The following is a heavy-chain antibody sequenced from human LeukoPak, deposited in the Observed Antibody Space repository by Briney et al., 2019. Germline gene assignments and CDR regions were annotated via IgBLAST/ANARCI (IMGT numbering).Heavy chain of an antibody. CDR2: INTNTGNP. D-gene: IGHD2-15*01. J-gene: IGHJ4*02. CDR3: ARGRSCSGGNCYLEFDY. CDR1: GYTFTSYA. V-gene: IGHV7-4-1*02. Sequence: ASVKVSCKASGYTFTSYAMNWVRQAPGQGLEWMGWINTNTGNPTYAQGFTGRFVFSLDTSVSTAYLQISSLKAEDTAVYYCARGRSCSGGNCYLEFDYWGQGTLVTVSS.